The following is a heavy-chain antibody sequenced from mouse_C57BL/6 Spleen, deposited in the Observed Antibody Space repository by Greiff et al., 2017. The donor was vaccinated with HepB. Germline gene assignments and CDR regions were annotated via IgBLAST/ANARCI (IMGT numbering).Heavy chain of an antibody. D-gene: IGHD1-1*01. CDR1: GYSFTGYF. CDR3: ARDRSEALYYYGSSGYFDY. V-gene: IGHV1-20*01. J-gene: IGHJ2*01. CDR2: INPYNGDT. Sequence: EVQLQQSGPELVKPGDSVKISCKASGYSFTGYFMNWVMQSHGKSLEWIGRINPYNGDTFYNQKFKGKATLTVDKSSSTAHMALRSLTSEDSAVYYCARDRSEALYYYGSSGYFDYWGQGTTLTVSS.